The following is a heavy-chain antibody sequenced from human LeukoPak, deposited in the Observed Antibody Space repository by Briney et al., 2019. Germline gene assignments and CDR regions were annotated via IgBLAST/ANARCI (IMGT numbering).Heavy chain of an antibody. CDR3: ARDLRGLAVAPPSPFDY. J-gene: IGHJ4*02. Sequence: ASVKVSCKASGYTFTSYGISWVRQAPGQGLEWMGWISAYNGNTNYAQKLQGRVTITTDTSTSTAYMELRSLRSDDTAVYYCARDLRGLAVAPPSPFDYWGQGTLVTVSS. V-gene: IGHV1-18*01. D-gene: IGHD6-19*01. CDR2: ISAYNGNT. CDR1: GYTFTSYG.